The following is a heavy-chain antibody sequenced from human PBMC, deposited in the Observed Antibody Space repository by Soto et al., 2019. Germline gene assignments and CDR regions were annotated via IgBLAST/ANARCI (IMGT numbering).Heavy chain of an antibody. D-gene: IGHD3-3*01. Sequence: QVQLVESGGGVVQPGRSLRLSCAASGFTFSSCAMHWVRQAPGKGLEWVALISYDGSNKYYADSVKGRFTISRDNSKNTLYLQMNSLRAEDTAVYYCARDKRDLRFLEWSYYFDYWGPGTLVTVYS. V-gene: IGHV3-30-3*01. CDR3: ARDKRDLRFLEWSYYFDY. J-gene: IGHJ4*02. CDR1: GFTFSSCA. CDR2: ISYDGSNK.